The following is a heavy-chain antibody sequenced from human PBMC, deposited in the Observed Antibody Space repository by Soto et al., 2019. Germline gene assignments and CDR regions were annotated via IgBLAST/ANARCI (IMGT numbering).Heavy chain of an antibody. CDR2: LGGDGFTT. Sequence: EVQLLESGGYLVEPGVSLRLSCVVSGFTFVSYAMSWVRQAPEKGPEWVAILGGDGFTTYYADSVRGRFTISGDKSKSTHCHQMTSRKSNNTGVYYCERALSTSLKFLYYMDVW. CDR3: ERALSTSLKFLYYMDV. V-gene: IGHV3-23*01. CDR1: GFTFVSYA. J-gene: IGHJ6*03. D-gene: IGHD2-2*01.